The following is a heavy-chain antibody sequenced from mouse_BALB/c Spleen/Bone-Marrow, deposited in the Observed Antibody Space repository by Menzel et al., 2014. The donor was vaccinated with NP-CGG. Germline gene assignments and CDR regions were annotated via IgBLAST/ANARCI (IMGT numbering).Heavy chain of an antibody. Sequence: QVQLKESGPELVRPGVSVKISCKGSGYTFTDYAMHWVKRSHAKSLEWIGVISTYSGNTTYNQKFKGKATMTVDKSSSIAYMELARLTSEDSAIYYCARSEYGNSYAMDYWGQGTSVTVSS. V-gene: IGHV1-67*01. J-gene: IGHJ4*01. CDR1: GYTFTDYA. D-gene: IGHD2-10*02. CDR2: ISTYSGNT. CDR3: ARSEYGNSYAMDY.